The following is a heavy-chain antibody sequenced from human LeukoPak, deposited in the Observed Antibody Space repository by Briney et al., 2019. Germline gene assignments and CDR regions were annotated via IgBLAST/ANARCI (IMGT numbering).Heavy chain of an antibody. D-gene: IGHD5-18*01. CDR1: GFTFSSYE. CDR3: ARDGIQLWLGGLDYFDY. CDR2: ISSSGSTI. J-gene: IGHJ4*02. V-gene: IGHV3-48*03. Sequence: PGGSLRLSCAASGFTFSSYEMNWVRQAPGKGLEWVSYISSSGSTIYYADPVKGRFTISRDNAKNSLYLQMNSLRAEDTAVYYCARDGIQLWLGGLDYFDYWGQGTLATVSS.